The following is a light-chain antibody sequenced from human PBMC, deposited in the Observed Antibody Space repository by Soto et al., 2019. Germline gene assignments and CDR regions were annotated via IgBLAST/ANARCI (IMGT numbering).Light chain of an antibody. CDR1: QSVSSSY. V-gene: IGKV3-20*01. CDR3: QQYGSSPPYT. J-gene: IGKJ2*01. CDR2: GAS. Sequence: EIVLTQSPGTLSLSPGERATLSCRASQSVSSSYLAWYQQKPGQAPRLLIYGASSRATGIPDMFSGSGSGTDLTITISKLEPEDFAGYYCQQYGSSPPYTFGQGTKLEIK.